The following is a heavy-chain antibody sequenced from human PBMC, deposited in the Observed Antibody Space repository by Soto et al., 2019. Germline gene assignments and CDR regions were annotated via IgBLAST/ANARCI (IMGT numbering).Heavy chain of an antibody. Sequence: SETLSLTCTVSGGSISSYYWSWIRQPAGKGLEWIGYIYYSGSTNYNPSLKSRVTISVDTSKNQFSLKLSSVTAADTAVYYCARRRRDSGYDSGYYYYYMDVWGKGTTVTVSS. D-gene: IGHD5-12*01. J-gene: IGHJ6*03. CDR1: GGSISSYY. CDR2: IYYSGST. V-gene: IGHV4-59*08. CDR3: ARRRRDSGYDSGYYYYYMDV.